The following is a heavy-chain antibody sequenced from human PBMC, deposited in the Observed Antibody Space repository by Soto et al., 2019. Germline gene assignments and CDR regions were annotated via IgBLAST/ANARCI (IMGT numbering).Heavy chain of an antibody. Sequence: QVQLVESGGGVVQPGRSLRLSCAASGFTFSSYGMHWVRQAPGKGLEWVAVISYDGSNKYYADSVKGRFTISRDNSKNTLYLQMNSLRAEDTAVYYCAKDWGYCISTSCYRWGMYVWGQGTTVTVSS. CDR3: AKDWGYCISTSCYRWGMYV. V-gene: IGHV3-30*18. CDR1: GFTFSSYG. CDR2: ISYDGSNK. D-gene: IGHD2-2*01. J-gene: IGHJ6*02.